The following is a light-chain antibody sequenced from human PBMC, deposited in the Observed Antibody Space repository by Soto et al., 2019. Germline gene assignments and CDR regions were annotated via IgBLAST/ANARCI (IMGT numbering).Light chain of an antibody. CDR1: QSISSW. CDR3: QQYDNYKPLT. J-gene: IGKJ4*01. CDR2: DAY. Sequence: ITMSQSPAAVSASEGDRVTLTCRASQSISSWLAWYQQKPGKAPKLLIFDAYSLESGTPSRFSGSRSGTQFTLTINGLQPDDFATYYCQQYDNYKPLTFGGGTKV. V-gene: IGKV1-5*01.